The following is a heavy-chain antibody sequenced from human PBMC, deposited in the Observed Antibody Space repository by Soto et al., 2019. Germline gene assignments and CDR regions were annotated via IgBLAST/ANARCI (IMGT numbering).Heavy chain of an antibody. CDR1: GFTFSSYG. V-gene: IGHV3-33*01. Sequence: QVQLVDSGGGVVQPGRSLRLSCAASGFTFSSYGMHWVRQAPGKGLEWVAIIWYNGSNKYYADSVKGRFTISRDNSKNTPYLQMNSLKAEDTAVYYCARWAGVVATIDYWGQGTLVTVSS. CDR3: ARWAGVVATIDY. CDR2: IWYNGSNK. J-gene: IGHJ4*02. D-gene: IGHD2-21*01.